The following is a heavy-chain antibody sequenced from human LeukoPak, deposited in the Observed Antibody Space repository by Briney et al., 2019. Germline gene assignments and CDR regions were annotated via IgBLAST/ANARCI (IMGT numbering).Heavy chain of an antibody. D-gene: IGHD3-10*01. CDR2: MSGSDSST. J-gene: IGHJ4*02. Sequence: VGALSLSCAASRLTFSMYAMSAVGQAPGKGVEGVAGMSGSDSSTYYADSVKGRFTISRDNSKNTLYLQMNSMRAEDTAVYYCAGGSGPVDYWGQGTLVTVSS. CDR3: AGGSGPVDY. CDR1: RLTFSMYA. V-gene: IGHV3-23*01.